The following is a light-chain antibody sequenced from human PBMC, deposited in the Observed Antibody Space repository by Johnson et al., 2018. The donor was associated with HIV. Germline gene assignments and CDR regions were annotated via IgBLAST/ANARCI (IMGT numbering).Light chain of an antibody. CDR3: GTWGGV. CDR1: SSNIGNNY. J-gene: IGLJ1*01. V-gene: IGLV1-51*01. Sequence: VLTQPPSVSAAPGQKVTISCSGSSSNIGNNYVSWYQQLPGTAPKLLIYDNNKRPSGIPDRFSGSKSGTSATLGITGLQTGDEADYYCGTWGGVFGTGTKVTVL. CDR2: DNN.